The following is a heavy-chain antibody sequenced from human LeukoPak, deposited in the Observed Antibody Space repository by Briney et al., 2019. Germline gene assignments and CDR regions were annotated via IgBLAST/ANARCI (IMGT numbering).Heavy chain of an antibody. CDR2: IIPIFGTG. CDR3: ARGLGDSSGYYFYDN. CDR1: GGTFSTSA. Sequence: SVKVSCKTSGGTFSTSAISWVRRAPGQGLEWMGGIIPIFGTGNYAQKFQGRVTITADEFTSTAYMELSSLTSEDTAVYYCARGLGDSSGYYFYDNWGQGTLVTVSS. J-gene: IGHJ4*02. D-gene: IGHD3-22*01. V-gene: IGHV1-69*13.